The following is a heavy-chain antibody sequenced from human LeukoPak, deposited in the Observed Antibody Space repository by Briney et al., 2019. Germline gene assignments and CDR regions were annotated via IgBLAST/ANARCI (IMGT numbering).Heavy chain of an antibody. Sequence: GGSLRLSCAASGFTFSSYGMHWVRQAPGKGLEGVAVIWYDGSNKYYADSVKGRFTISRDNSKNTLYLQMNSLRAEDTAVYYCARDSGWLQAFDYWGQGTLVTVSS. CDR2: IWYDGSNK. CDR3: ARDSGWLQAFDY. J-gene: IGHJ4*02. V-gene: IGHV3-33*01. CDR1: GFTFSSYG. D-gene: IGHD5-24*01.